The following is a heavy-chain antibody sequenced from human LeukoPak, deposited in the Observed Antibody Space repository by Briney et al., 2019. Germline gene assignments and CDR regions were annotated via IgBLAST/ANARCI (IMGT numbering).Heavy chain of an antibody. J-gene: IGHJ5*02. CDR1: GASINVPGYY. V-gene: IGHV4-61*02. CDR2: IIATTGAT. Sequence: SETLSLTCTVSGASINVPGYYWSWIRQPAGKGLEWIVRIIATTGATNYNPSLGSRVTISEDTSRNQFSLNLRSVTAADTAVYFCVREDIVVEPAGIGWFDPWGQGAQVIVSS. CDR3: VREDIVVEPAGIGWFDP. D-gene: IGHD2-2*01.